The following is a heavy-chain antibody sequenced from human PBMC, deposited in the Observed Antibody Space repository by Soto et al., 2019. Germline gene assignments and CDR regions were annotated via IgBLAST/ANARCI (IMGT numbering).Heavy chain of an antibody. Sequence: PSETLSLTCTVSGGSVSSYYWGWIRQPPGLGLEWIGYVYYTGSTNYNPSPKSRAIISVDTSKNQFSLKVTSVTPADTAVYYCATTSKNWFDPWGQGTLVTVSS. CDR2: VYYTGST. D-gene: IGHD2-2*01. V-gene: IGHV4-59*02. CDR1: GGSVSSYY. CDR3: ATTSKNWFDP. J-gene: IGHJ5*02.